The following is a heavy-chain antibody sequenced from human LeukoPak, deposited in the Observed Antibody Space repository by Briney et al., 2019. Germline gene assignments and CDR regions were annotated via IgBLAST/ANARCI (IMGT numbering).Heavy chain of an antibody. CDR3: AREGASVGTYYSDY. CDR2: ISGSGDYT. Sequence: PGGSLRLSCAASGFTFSDYVMSWVRQAPGKGLEWVAGISGSGDYTYYADSVKGRFPIFRDNSKNTLFLKMNNLRVDDTAVYYCAREGASVGTYYSDYWGQGSLVLVSS. CDR1: GFTFSDYV. J-gene: IGHJ4*02. D-gene: IGHD2-21*02. V-gene: IGHV3-23*01.